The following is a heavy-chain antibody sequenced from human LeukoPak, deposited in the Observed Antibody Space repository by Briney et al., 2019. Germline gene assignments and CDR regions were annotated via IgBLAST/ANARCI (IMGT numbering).Heavy chain of an antibody. CDR2: INPSGGTT. J-gene: IGHJ3*02. D-gene: IGHD2-21*02. CDR1: GYTFTSYS. CDR3: ARELISGDWTWDI. Sequence: ASVKVSCKASGYTFTSYSLNRVRQSPGQGLEWMGIINPSGGTTNYAQKFQGRITMTRDTSTSTVYMELSSLRSEDTAVYYCARELISGDWTWDIWGQGTMVTVSS. V-gene: IGHV1-46*01.